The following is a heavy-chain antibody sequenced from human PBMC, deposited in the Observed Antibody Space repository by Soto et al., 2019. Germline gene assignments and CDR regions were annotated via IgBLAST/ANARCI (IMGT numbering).Heavy chain of an antibody. V-gene: IGHV4-59*01. D-gene: IGHD4-17*01. CDR3: ARERPYYGFDY. J-gene: IGHJ4*02. Sequence: SETLSLTCTLSGGSISTYYWSWIRQPPGKGLEWIGYTHYSGRTDYNPSLRSRVSISLDASKNQFSLNLTSVTAADTAVYYCARERPYYGFDYWGQGTLVTVSS. CDR1: GGSISTYY. CDR2: THYSGRT.